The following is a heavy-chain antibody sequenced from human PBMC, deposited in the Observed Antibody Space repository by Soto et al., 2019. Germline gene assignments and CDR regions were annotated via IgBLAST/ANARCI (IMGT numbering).Heavy chain of an antibody. CDR2: MNPNSGNT. J-gene: IGHJ6*02. V-gene: IGHV1-8*02. CDR3: ARGKGVRGVIILYYYYYGMDV. CDR1: GYTFTGHY. D-gene: IGHD3-10*01. Sequence: ASVKVCFKDSGYTFTGHYMHGVRQAPVQGLEWMGWMNPNSGNTGYAQKFQGRVTMTRNTSISTAYMELSSLRSEDTAVYYCARGKGVRGVIILYYYYYGMDVWGQGTTVTVSS.